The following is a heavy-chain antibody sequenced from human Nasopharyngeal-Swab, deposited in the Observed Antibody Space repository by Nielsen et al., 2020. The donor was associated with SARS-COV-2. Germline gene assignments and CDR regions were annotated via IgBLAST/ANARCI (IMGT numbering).Heavy chain of an antibody. CDR2: ISGSGGST. D-gene: IGHD1-26*01. CDR3: TRGIVGATSNWFDP. V-gene: IGHV3-23*01. Sequence: VRQAPGKGLEWVSAISGSGGSTYYADSVKGRFTISRDNSKNTLYLQMNSLKTEDTAVYYCTRGIVGATSNWFDPWGQGTLVTVSS. J-gene: IGHJ5*02.